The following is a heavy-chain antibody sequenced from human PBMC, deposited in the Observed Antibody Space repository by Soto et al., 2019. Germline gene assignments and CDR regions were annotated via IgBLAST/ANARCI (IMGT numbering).Heavy chain of an antibody. V-gene: IGHV1-2*02. CDR1: GYTFTGYY. CDR2: INPNSGGT. J-gene: IGHJ6*02. D-gene: IGHD3-22*01. CDR3: AREGYYDSSGPTSYGMDV. Sequence: GASVKVSCKASGYTFTGYYMHWVRQAPGQGLEWMGWINPNSGGTNYAQKFQGRVTMTRDTSISTAYMELSRLRSDDTAVYYCAREGYYDSSGPTSYGMDVWGQGXTVTVSS.